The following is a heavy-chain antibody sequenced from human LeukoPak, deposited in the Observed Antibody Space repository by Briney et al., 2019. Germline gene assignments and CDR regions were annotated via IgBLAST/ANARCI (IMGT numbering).Heavy chain of an antibody. V-gene: IGHV6-1*01. CDR3: VRGQYSAFDI. CDR1: GDSVSGNIVA. Sequence: SQTLSLTCAVSGDSVSGNIVAWNWIRQSPSRGLEWLGRTYRGSSYFAPSMKSRISISPDTSKNQFSLHLNSVTPEDTAVYFCVRGQYSAFDIWGQGTLVIVSS. CDR2: TYRGSS. J-gene: IGHJ3*02. D-gene: IGHD2-21*01.